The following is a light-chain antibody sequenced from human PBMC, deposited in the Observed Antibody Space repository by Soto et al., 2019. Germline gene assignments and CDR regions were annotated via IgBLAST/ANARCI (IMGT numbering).Light chain of an antibody. CDR2: GAS. CDR1: QSFSSSY. CDR3: QQYGSSPPTWT. J-gene: IGKJ1*01. V-gene: IGKV3-20*01. Sequence: EIVLTQSPGTLSLSPGKKATLYCRASQSFSSSYLAWYQQKPGHVPRLLIFGASSRATVIPVRFSGSGFGTDFTLTISRLEPEDFAVYYCQQYGSSPPTWTFGQGTKVDIK.